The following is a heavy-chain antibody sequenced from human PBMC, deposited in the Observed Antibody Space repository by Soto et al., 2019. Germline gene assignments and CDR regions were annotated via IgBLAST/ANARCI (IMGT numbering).Heavy chain of an antibody. CDR2: INHSGST. V-gene: IGHV4-34*01. Sequence: PPETLSLTCAVYGGSFSGYYWSWSRQPPGKGLEWIGEINHSGSTNYNPSLKSRVTISVDTSKNQFSLKLSSVTAADTAVYYCARARSRLEFDYWGQGTLVTVSS. CDR1: GGSFSGYY. J-gene: IGHJ4*02. CDR3: ARARSRLEFDY.